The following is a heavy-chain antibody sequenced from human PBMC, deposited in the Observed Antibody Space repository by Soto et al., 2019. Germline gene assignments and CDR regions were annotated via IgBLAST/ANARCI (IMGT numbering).Heavy chain of an antibody. J-gene: IGHJ4*02. CDR1: GFNFGSYA. Sequence: GGSLRLSCAATGFNFGSYAMGWVRQAPGKGLEWVSGVSGSGSSPYYADSVKGRLTISKDKSKNTLYLDLNNLRSEDTAVYFCVKGKESGFRGAFDSWGQGTMVTVSS. V-gene: IGHV3-23*01. CDR3: VKGKESGFRGAFDS. CDR2: VSGSGSSP. D-gene: IGHD3-16*01.